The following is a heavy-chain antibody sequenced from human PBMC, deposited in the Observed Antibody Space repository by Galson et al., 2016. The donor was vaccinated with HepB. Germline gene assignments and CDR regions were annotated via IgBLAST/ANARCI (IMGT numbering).Heavy chain of an antibody. CDR2: VRASGNGGST. J-gene: IGHJ4*02. CDR1: GFSFSTYS. CDR3: AILGMYYRDTSDYFTEDF. D-gene: IGHD3-22*01. V-gene: IGHV3-23*01. Sequence: SLRLSCAASGFSFSTYSMNWVRQAPGKGLQWVSVVRASGNGGSTHYADSVKGRFTISRDTSKNTLYLQMNSLRAEDTAVYYCAILGMYYRDTSDYFTEDFWGQGTLVTVSS.